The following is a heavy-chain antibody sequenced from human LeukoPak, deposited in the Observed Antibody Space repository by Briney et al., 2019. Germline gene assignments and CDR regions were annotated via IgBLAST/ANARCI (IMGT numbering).Heavy chain of an antibody. D-gene: IGHD4-17*01. J-gene: IGHJ4*02. Sequence: SETLSLTCSVSGASISSNYWSWIRQTPGKGLEWIGYINYSGSTNYNPSLKSRVTISIDTSKNQFSLKLSSVTAADTAVYYCARGTVTTTYFDYWGQGTLVTVSS. CDR1: GASISSNY. CDR2: INYSGST. V-gene: IGHV4-59*01. CDR3: ARGTVTTTYFDY.